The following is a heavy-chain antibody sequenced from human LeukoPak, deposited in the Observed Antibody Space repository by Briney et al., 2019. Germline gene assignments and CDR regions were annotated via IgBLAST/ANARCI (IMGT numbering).Heavy chain of an antibody. CDR2: ISYDGSNK. J-gene: IGHJ1*01. V-gene: IGHV3-30*03. D-gene: IGHD3-22*01. CDR1: GFTFSSYG. CDR3: ASSSYYYDSSGYYYLPEYFQH. Sequence: GRSLRLSCAASGFTFSSYGMHWVRQAPGKGLEWVAVISYDGSNKYYADSVKGRFTISRDNSKNTLYLQMNSLRAEDTAVYYCASSSYYYDSSGYYYLPEYFQHWGQGTLVTVSS.